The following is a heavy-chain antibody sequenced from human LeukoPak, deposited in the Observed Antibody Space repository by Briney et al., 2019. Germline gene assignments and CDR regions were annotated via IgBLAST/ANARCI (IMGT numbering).Heavy chain of an antibody. V-gene: IGHV1-2*02. CDR1: GYTFTGYY. CDR2: INPNSGGT. CDR3: ARDHSVVVPAFDY. Sequence: GASVTVSCKASGYTFTGYYMHWVRQAPGQGLEWMGWINPNSGGTNYAQKFQGRVTMTRDTSISTAYMELSRLRSDDTAVYYCARDHSVVVPAFDYWGQGTLVTVSS. J-gene: IGHJ4*02. D-gene: IGHD2-2*01.